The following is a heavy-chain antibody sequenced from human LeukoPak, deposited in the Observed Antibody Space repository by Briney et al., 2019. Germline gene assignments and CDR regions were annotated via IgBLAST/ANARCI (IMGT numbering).Heavy chain of an antibody. D-gene: IGHD2-15*01. CDR1: GGSISSYY. CDR3: ARRVIAYCSGGSCYDDWYFDL. V-gene: IGHV4-59*08. CDR2: IYYSGST. J-gene: IGHJ2*01. Sequence: SETLSLTCSVSGGSISSYYWSWIRQPPGKGLECIGYIYYSGSTNYNPSLKSRVTISVDTSKNHFSLNLSSVTAADTAVYYCARRVIAYCSGGSCYDDWYFDLWGRGTLVTVSS.